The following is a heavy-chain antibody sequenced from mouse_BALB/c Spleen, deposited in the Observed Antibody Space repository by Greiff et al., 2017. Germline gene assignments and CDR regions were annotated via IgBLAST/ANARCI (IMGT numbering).Heavy chain of an antibody. J-gene: IGHJ2*01. CDR2: INPNNGGT. V-gene: IGHV1-18*01. CDR3: ARGGNGVWYFDY. Sequence: VQLKESGPELVKPGASVKIPCKASGYTFTDYNMDWVKQSHGKSLEWIGDINPNNGGTIYNQKFKGKATLTVDKSSSTAYMELRSLTSEDTAVYYCARGGNGVWYFDYWGQGTTLTVSS. D-gene: IGHD2-1*01. CDR1: GYTFTDYN.